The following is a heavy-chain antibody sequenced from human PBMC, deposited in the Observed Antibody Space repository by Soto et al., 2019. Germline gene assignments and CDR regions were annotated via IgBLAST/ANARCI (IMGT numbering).Heavy chain of an antibody. V-gene: IGHV1-24*01. CDR2: FDPEDGET. J-gene: IGHJ6*02. CDR3: ATYPRDGYHSNSYYGRDG. Sequence: QVQLVQSGAEVKKPGASVKVSCKVSGYTLTELSMHWVRQAPGKGLEWMGGFDPEDGETIYAQKFQGRLTMHEDTSADTAYMEVSTLRSEATAVYYCATYPRDGYHSNSYYGRDGWGPGTTVTVSS. CDR1: GYTLTELS. D-gene: IGHD5-12*01.